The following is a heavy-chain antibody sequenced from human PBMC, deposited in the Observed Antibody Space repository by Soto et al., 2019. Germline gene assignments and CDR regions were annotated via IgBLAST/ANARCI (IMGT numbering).Heavy chain of an antibody. D-gene: IGHD2-2*01. CDR2: IYWDDDK. CDR1: GFSLSTSGVG. V-gene: IGHV2-5*02. CDR3: LHMSLVVVPAANNWFDP. Sequence: QITLKESGPTLVKPTQTLTLTCTFSGFSLSTSGVGVGWIRQPPGKALEWLALIYWDDDKRYSPSLKSRLTITKDTSKNQVVLTMTNMDPVDTATYYCLHMSLVVVPAANNWFDPWGQGTLVTVSS. J-gene: IGHJ5*02.